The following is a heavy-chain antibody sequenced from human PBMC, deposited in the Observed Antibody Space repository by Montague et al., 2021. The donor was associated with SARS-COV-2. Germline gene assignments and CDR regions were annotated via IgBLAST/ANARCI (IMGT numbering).Heavy chain of an antibody. D-gene: IGHD3-22*01. CDR1: GGSISSYY. CDR3: ARQRGSWLLTYYYYFGMDV. CDR2: SYYSGSS. Sequence: SETLSLTCTVSGGSISSYYCCWIRQPPRTGLEWIGNSYYSGSSNYNSSLTSRVTISVDTSKNQFPLKLSFVTAADTAVYYCARQRGSWLLTYYYYFGMDVWGQGTTVTVSS. V-gene: IGHV4-59*01. J-gene: IGHJ6*02.